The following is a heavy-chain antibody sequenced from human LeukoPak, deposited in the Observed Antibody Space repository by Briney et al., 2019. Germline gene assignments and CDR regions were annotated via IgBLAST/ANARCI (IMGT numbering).Heavy chain of an antibody. D-gene: IGHD3-3*01. V-gene: IGHV1-2*02. CDR3: ARADFVDAGPYLIGP. CDR1: GYSFTDYY. Sequence: EASVKVSCKTSGYSFTDYYIHWVRQAPGQGLEWMGWINPKSGRTSSARKFQDRVTMTRDPSIRTVYMDMAWLTSDDTAIYFCARADFVDAGPYLIGPWGQGTLVTVSS. CDR2: INPKSGRT. J-gene: IGHJ5*02.